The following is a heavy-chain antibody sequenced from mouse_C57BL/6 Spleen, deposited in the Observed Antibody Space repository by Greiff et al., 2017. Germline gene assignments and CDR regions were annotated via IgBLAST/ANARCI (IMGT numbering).Heavy chain of an antibody. CDR2: LCPGDGDT. V-gene: IGHV1-80*01. CDR1: GYAFSSYW. D-gene: IGHD5-5*01. CDR3: ARGDYPYYLDY. Sequence: VQLQQSGAELVKPGASVKISCKASGYAFSSYWMNWVKQRPGKGLERIGQLCPGDGDTNYTGKFKGTATLTADKSSRKAYMQLSSLTSEDTAVYFCARGDYPYYLDYWGQGTTLTVAS. J-gene: IGHJ2*01.